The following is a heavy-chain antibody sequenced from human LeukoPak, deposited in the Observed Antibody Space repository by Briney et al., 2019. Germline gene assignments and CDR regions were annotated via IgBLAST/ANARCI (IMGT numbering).Heavy chain of an antibody. CDR2: IIPILGIA. V-gene: IGHV1-69*04. Sequence: SVNVSCKASGGTFSSYAISWVRQAPGQGLEWMGRIIPILGIANYAQKFQGRVTITADKSTSTAYMKLSSLRSEDTAVYYCATLSRDARASFDYWGQGTLVTVSS. J-gene: IGHJ4*02. CDR1: GGTFSSYA. CDR3: ATLSRDARASFDY. D-gene: IGHD2/OR15-2a*01.